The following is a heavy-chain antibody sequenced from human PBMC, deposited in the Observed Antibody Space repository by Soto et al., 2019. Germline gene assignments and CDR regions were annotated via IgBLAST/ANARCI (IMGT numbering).Heavy chain of an antibody. V-gene: IGHV4-59*01. D-gene: IGHD4-17*01. CDR1: GGSLGNYY. Sequence: SETLSLTCSVSGGSLGNYYWSWIRQSPGMGLEWIGYIHYSGTTSYNPSLARRVTMSVDTAEDKFSLHLASVTAADTAVYYCARADYQRDPFDYWGQGIQVTVSS. CDR3: ARADYQRDPFDY. J-gene: IGHJ4*02. CDR2: IHYSGTT.